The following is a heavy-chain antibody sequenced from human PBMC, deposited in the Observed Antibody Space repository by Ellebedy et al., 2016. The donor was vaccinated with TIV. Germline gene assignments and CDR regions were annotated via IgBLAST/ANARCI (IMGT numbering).Heavy chain of an antibody. Sequence: GGSLRLSCAASGFTFDDYAMHWVRQAPGKGLEWVSGISWNSGSIGYADSVRGRFTISRDNAKNSLYLQMNSLRAEDTAVYYCARGDDLAYWGQGTLVTVSS. V-gene: IGHV3-9*01. J-gene: IGHJ4*02. CDR1: GFTFDDYA. D-gene: IGHD5-12*01. CDR2: ISWNSGSI. CDR3: ARGDDLAY.